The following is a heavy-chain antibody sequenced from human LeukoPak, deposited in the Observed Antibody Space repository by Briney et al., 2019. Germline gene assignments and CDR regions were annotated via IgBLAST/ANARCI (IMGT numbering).Heavy chain of an antibody. CDR2: ISYDGSNK. V-gene: IGHV3-30-3*01. CDR3: ARRGCSSTSCRNNWFDP. CDR1: GFTFSSYA. D-gene: IGHD2-2*01. J-gene: IGHJ5*02. Sequence: GRSLRLSCAASGFTFSSYAMHWVRQAPGKGLEWVAVISYDGSNKYYADSVKGRFTISRDNSKNTLYLQMNSLRAEDTAVYYCARRGCSSTSCRNNWFDPWGQGTLVTVSS.